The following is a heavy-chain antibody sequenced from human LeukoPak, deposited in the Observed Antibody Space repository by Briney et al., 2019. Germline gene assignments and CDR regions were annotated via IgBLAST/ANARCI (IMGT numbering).Heavy chain of an antibody. CDR1: GISFSSYG. V-gene: IGHV3-48*04. CDR3: TRVWGGYYFDH. CDR2: VSSSSATI. D-gene: IGHD6-25*01. J-gene: IGHJ4*02. Sequence: GGSLRLSCVVSGISFSSYGMNWVRQAPGKGLEWVAHVSSSSATIYYADPVKGRFTIARDNAKNSLYLQMNSLRAEDTAVYYCTRVWGGYYFDHWGQGTLVTVSS.